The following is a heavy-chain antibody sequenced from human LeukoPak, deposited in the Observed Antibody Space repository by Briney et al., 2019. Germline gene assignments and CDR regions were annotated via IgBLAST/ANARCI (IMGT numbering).Heavy chain of an antibody. CDR2: ISANNGNT. J-gene: IGHJ4*02. D-gene: IGHD3-10*01. Sequence: ASVKVSCKASGYTFTSYGISWVRQAPGQGLEWMGWISANNGNTNYAQKLQGRVTMTTDTSTSTAYKELRSLRPDDTDVYYCARDGDYYGSGSYYYGFDYWGQGTLVTVSS. V-gene: IGHV1-18*01. CDR3: ARDGDYYGSGSYYYGFDY. CDR1: GYTFTSYG.